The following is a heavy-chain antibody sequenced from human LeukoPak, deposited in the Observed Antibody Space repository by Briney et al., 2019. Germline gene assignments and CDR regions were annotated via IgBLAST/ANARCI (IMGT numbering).Heavy chain of an antibody. Sequence: SETLSLTCTVSGGSISSYYWSWIRQPPGKGLEWIGYIYYSGSTNYNPSLKSRVTISVDTSKNQFSLKLSSVTAADTAVYYCARAPGYCSGGSCYSIGKNNWFDPWGQGTLVTVSS. J-gene: IGHJ5*02. D-gene: IGHD2-15*01. V-gene: IGHV4-59*01. CDR2: IYYSGST. CDR1: GGSISSYY. CDR3: ARAPGYCSGGSCYSIGKNNWFDP.